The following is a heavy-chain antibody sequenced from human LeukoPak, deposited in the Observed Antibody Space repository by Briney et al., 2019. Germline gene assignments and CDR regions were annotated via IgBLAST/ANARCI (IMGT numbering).Heavy chain of an antibody. J-gene: IGHJ5*02. Sequence: PGGSLRLSCAASGFTVSSNYMSWVRQAPGKGLEWVSIIYSGGSTYYADSVKGRFTISRDNSKNTLYLQMNSLRAEDTAVYYCARVAYYGDNWFDPWGQGTLVTVSS. CDR2: IYSGGST. D-gene: IGHD4-17*01. CDR3: ARVAYYGDNWFDP. V-gene: IGHV3-66*02. CDR1: GFTVSSNY.